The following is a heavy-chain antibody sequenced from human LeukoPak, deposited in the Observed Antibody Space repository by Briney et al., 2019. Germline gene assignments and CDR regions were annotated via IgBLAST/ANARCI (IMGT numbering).Heavy chain of an antibody. J-gene: IGHJ4*02. CDR3: ASAVAGKVTLSY. V-gene: IGHV3-53*01. D-gene: IGHD2-21*02. Sequence: GGSLRLSCAASGFTVSSNYMSWVRQAPGKGLEWVSVIYSGGSTYYADSVKGRFTISRDNSKNTLYLQMNSLRAEDTAVYYCASAVAGKVTLSYWGQGTLVTVSS. CDR2: IYSGGST. CDR1: GFTVSSNY.